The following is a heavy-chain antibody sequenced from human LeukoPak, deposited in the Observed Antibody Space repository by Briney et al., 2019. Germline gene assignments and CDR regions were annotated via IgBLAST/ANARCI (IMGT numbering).Heavy chain of an antibody. J-gene: IGHJ4*02. CDR1: GLNFNDAW. CDR3: TTTSLGGRILRIWYFDF. V-gene: IGHV3-15*01. D-gene: IGHD3-10*01. CDR2: IKSKADFGTT. Sequence: GGSLRLSCEASGLNFNDAWMSWVRQAPGKGLEWVGLIKSKADFGTTDYAAPVKGRFTISRDDSKNIVYLHMSSLKAEDTAVYYCTTTSLGGRILRIWYFDFWGQGTPVTVSS.